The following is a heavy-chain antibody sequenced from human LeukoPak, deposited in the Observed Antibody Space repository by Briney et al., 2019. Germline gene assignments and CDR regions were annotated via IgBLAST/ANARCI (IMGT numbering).Heavy chain of an antibody. D-gene: IGHD6-13*01. CDR1: GFILSTHG. CDR2: ISYDGTNR. Sequence: AGGSLRLSCAASGFILSTHGMHWVRQAPGKGLEWVTFISYDGTNRYYADSVKGRFTISRDNSKNTLSLQMNSLREEDTAIYYCARPRIALAATSYFDYWGQGTLVTVSS. J-gene: IGHJ4*02. CDR3: ARPRIALAATSYFDY. V-gene: IGHV3-33*05.